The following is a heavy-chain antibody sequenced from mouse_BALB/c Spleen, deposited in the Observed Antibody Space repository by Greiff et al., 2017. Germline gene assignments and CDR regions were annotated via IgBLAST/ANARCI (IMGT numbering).Heavy chain of an antibody. J-gene: IGHJ4*01. CDR3: VRDKDYGNYYYAMDY. D-gene: IGHD2-1*01. V-gene: IGHV2-9-2*01. CDR1: GFSLTSYD. CDR2: IWTGGGT. Sequence: VHLVESGPGLVAPSQSLSITCTVSGFSLTSYDISWIRQPPGKGLEWLGVIWTGGGTNYNSAFMSRLSISKDNSKSQVFLKMNSLQTDDTAIYYCVRDKDYGNYYYAMDYWGQGTSVTVSS.